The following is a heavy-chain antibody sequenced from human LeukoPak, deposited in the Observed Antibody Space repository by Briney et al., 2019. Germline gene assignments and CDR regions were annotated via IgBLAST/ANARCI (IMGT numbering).Heavy chain of an antibody. CDR2: ISYDGSNK. CDR3: ASGYATFDY. Sequence: PGGSLRLSCAASGFTFSSYAMHWVRQAPGKGLEWVAVISYDGSNKYYEDSVKGRFTISRDNSKNTLYLQMNSLRAEDTAVYYCASGYATFDYWGQGTLVTVSS. J-gene: IGHJ4*02. V-gene: IGHV3-30-3*01. CDR1: GFTFSSYA. D-gene: IGHD5-12*01.